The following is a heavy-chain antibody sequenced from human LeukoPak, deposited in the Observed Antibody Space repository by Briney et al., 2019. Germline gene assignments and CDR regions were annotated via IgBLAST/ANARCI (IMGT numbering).Heavy chain of an antibody. V-gene: IGHV3-21*01. Sequence: PGGSLRLSCAASGFTFSSYSMNWVRQAPGKGLEWVSSISSSSSYIYYADSVKGRFTISRDNAKNSLYLQMNSLRAEDTAVYYCAGVLSAAGFDFDYWGQGTLVTVSS. J-gene: IGHJ4*02. CDR3: AGVLSAAGFDFDY. D-gene: IGHD3-10*01. CDR2: ISSSSSYI. CDR1: GFTFSSYS.